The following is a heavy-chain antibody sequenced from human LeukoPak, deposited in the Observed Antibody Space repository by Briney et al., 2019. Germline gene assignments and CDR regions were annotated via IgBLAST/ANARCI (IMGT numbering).Heavy chain of an antibody. CDR3: ARTGGGYSSGTTYYFDY. CDR1: GYTFTSYD. J-gene: IGHJ4*02. Sequence: ASVKVSCKASGYTFTSYDINWVRQATGQGLEWMGWMNPNSGNTGYAQKFQGRVTMTRNTSISTAYKGLSSLRSEDTAVYYCARTGGGYSSGTTYYFDYWGQGTLVTVSS. V-gene: IGHV1-8*01. CDR2: MNPNSGNT. D-gene: IGHD6-19*01.